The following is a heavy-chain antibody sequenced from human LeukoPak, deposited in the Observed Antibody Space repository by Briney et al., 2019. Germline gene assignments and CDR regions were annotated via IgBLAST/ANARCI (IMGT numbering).Heavy chain of an antibody. Sequence: SETLSLTCTVSGGSISSYYWSWIRQPPGKGLEWIGYIYYGGSTNYNPSLKSRVTISVDTSKNQFSLKLSSVTAADTAVYYCARLLNWFDPWGQGTLVTVSS. V-gene: IGHV4-59*08. CDR1: GGSISSYY. J-gene: IGHJ5*02. CDR2: IYYGGST. CDR3: ARLLNWFDP.